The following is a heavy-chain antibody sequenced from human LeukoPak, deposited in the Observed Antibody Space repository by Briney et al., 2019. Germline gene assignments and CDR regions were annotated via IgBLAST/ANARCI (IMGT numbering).Heavy chain of an antibody. Sequence: PGGSLRLSCAASGFTFSRYTMKWVRQSPGKGLEYVSSVSSDSSSMYYADSVKGRFTISRDNAKNSVYLQINSLRAEDTAIYYCARVPPSYWGQGTQVTVSS. CDR1: GFTFSRYT. V-gene: IGHV3-21*01. CDR2: VSSDSSSM. CDR3: ARVPPSY. J-gene: IGHJ4*02.